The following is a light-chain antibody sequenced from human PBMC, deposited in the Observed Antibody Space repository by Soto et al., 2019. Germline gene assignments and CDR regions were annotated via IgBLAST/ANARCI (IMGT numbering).Light chain of an antibody. CDR3: SSYAGTNNRYV. V-gene: IGLV2-8*01. CDR2: EVN. J-gene: IGLJ1*01. Sequence: QSALTQPPSASGSPGQSVTISCTGTGSDIGGYNFVSWYQQHTGKVPKLIIYEVNKRPSGVPDGFSGSKSGNTASLTVSGLQADDEADYYCSSYAGTNNRYVFGTGTKLTVL. CDR1: GSDIGGYNF.